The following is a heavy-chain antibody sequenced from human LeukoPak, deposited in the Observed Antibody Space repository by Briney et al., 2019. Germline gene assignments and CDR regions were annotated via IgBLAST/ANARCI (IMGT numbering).Heavy chain of an antibody. D-gene: IGHD6-19*01. CDR1: GFNFSNYG. J-gene: IGHJ4*02. CDR2: IWHDGSNE. Sequence: GRSLRLSCAASGFNFSNYGMNWVRQAPGKGLEWVAVIWHDGSNEYYADSVKGRLTISRDNSENTLYLQMNSLGAVDTAFYYCARGIAVAGTTGGYCDYWGQGALVTVSS. V-gene: IGHV3-33*01. CDR3: ARGIAVAGTTGGYCDY.